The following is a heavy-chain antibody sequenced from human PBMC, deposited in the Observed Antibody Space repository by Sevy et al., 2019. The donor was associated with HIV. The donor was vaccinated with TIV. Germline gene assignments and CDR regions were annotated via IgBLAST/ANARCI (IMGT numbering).Heavy chain of an antibody. V-gene: IGHV1-18*01. D-gene: IGHD3-10*01. CDR3: ARDSIPLVQGVIITPYYYGMDV. Sequence: ASVKVSCKASGYTFTSYGISWVRQAPGQGLEWMGWISAYNGNTNYAQKLQGRVTRTTDTSTSTAYMELRSLSSDETAVYYCARDSIPLVQGVIITPYYYGMDVWGQGTTVTVSS. CDR2: ISAYNGNT. J-gene: IGHJ6*02. CDR1: GYTFTSYG.